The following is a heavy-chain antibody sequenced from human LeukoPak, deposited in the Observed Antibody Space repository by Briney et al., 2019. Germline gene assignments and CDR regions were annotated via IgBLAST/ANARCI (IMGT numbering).Heavy chain of an antibody. CDR1: GFSVSTKY. D-gene: IGHD3-10*01. CDR3: ARVGDHYHWYLDV. CDR2: LCSGSTT. V-gene: IGHV3-53*01. Sequence: PGGSLTLSCEGSGFSVSTKYMNWVRQAPGKGLEWVSILCSGSTTYYTDSVKGRFTVSRDDSKNTLYLHMNSLGVEDTAVYYCARVGDHYHWYLDVWGRGTLVTVSS. J-gene: IGHJ2*01.